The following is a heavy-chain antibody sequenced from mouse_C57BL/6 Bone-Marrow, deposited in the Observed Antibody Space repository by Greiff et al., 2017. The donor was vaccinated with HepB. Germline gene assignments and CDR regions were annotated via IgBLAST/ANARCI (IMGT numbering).Heavy chain of an antibody. V-gene: IGHV1-81*01. CDR3: AREGVYYYYAMDY. CDR2: IYPRSGNT. CDR1: GYTFTSYG. Sequence: VQLMESGAELARPGASVKLSCKASGYTFTSYGISWVKQRTGQGLEWIGEIYPRSGNTYYNEKFKGKATLTADKSSSTAYMELRSLTSEDSAVYFCAREGVYYYYAMDYWGQGTSVTVSS. D-gene: IGHD1-1*01. J-gene: IGHJ4*01.